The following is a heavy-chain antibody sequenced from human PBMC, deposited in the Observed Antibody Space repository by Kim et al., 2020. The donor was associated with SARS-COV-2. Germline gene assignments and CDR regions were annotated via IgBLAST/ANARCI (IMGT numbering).Heavy chain of an antibody. CDR3: ARASSTSCTCYYMDV. J-gene: IGHJ6*03. CDR2: INSDGSST. V-gene: IGHV3-74*01. D-gene: IGHD2-2*01. CDR1: GFTFSTYW. Sequence: GGSLRLSCAASGFTFSTYWMYWVRQAPGKGLVWVSRINSDGSSTNYADSVKGRFTISRDNAKNTLYLQMNSLRAEDTAVYYCARASSTSCTCYYMDVWGKGTTVTVSS.